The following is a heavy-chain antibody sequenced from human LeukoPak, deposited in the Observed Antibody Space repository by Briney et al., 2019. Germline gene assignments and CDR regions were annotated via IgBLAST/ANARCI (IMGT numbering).Heavy chain of an antibody. V-gene: IGHV4-39*01. CDR1: GGSISSSSYY. Sequence: SETLSLTCIVSGGSISSSSYYWGWIRQPPGKGLEWIGSIYYTGSTYYNPSLKSRVTISVDTSKNQFSLNLSSVPAADTAVYYCARLDWSNWCFDLWGRGTLVIVSS. D-gene: IGHD3/OR15-3a*01. J-gene: IGHJ2*01. CDR2: IYYTGST. CDR3: ARLDWSNWCFDL.